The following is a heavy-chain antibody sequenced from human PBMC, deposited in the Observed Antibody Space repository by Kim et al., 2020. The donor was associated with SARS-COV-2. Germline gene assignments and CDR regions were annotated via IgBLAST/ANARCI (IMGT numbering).Heavy chain of an antibody. J-gene: IGHJ6*02. CDR1: GYTFTNYG. D-gene: IGHD2-15*01. V-gene: IGHV1-18*04. Sequence: ASVKVSCKASGYTFTNYGISWVRQAPGQGLEWMGWISAKNGNLNYAQKVLGRVTMTTDTSTTTAYMELRSLRSDDTAVYYCAKGRHVVEDNGGWGDYGMDVWGQGTTVTVSS. CDR2: ISAKNGNL. CDR3: AKGRHVVEDNGGWGDYGMDV.